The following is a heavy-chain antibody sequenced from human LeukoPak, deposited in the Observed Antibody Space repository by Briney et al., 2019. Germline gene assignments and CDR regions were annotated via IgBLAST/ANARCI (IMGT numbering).Heavy chain of an antibody. J-gene: IGHJ5*02. CDR2: VSHSGTT. Sequence: SETLSLTCTVSGDSVSNYYWSWVRQSPGDGLEWFGSVSHSGTTNYNPSLKSRVTISVDTSKNQFSLKLSSVTAADTAVYYCARMAIVVVPAAIRGGNWFDPWGQGTLVTVSS. CDR3: ARMAIVVVPAAIRGGNWFDP. V-gene: IGHV4-59*02. CDR1: GDSVSNYY. D-gene: IGHD2-2*02.